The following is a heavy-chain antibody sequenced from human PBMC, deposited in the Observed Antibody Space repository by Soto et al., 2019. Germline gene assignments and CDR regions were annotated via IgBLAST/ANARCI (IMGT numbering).Heavy chain of an antibody. D-gene: IGHD6-13*01. Sequence: QVQLVQSGAEVKKPGSSVKVSCKASGGTFSSYTISWVRQAPGQGLEWMGRIIPILGIANYAQKFQGRVTITADKSTSTAYMELSSLRSEDTAVYYCARTEAGYSSRLDVWGQGTTVTVSS. CDR3: ARTEAGYSSRLDV. CDR1: GGTFSSYT. J-gene: IGHJ6*02. V-gene: IGHV1-69*02. CDR2: IIPILGIA.